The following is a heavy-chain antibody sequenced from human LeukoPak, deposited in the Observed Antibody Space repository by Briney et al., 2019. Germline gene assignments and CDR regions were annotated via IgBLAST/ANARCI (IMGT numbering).Heavy chain of an antibody. D-gene: IGHD3-22*01. Sequence: GASLRLSCAASGFTFSSYAMSWVRQAPGKGLEGVSGINDSGGSTYYADSVKGRFTISRDNSKNTLYLQMNSLSAEDTAVYYCAKGVDTRRRIGMRVVVTYYFDYWGQGTLVTVSS. CDR2: INDSGGST. CDR3: AKGVDTRRRIGMRVVVTYYFDY. V-gene: IGHV3-23*01. CDR1: GFTFSSYA. J-gene: IGHJ4*02.